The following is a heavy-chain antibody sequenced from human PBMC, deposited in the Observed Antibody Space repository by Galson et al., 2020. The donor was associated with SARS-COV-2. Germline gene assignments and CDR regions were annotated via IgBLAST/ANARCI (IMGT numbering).Heavy chain of an antibody. V-gene: IGHV1-18*01. Sequence: ASVKVSCKASGYTFTSYGISWVRQAPGQGLEWMGWISAYNGNTNYAQKLQGRITMTTDTSTNTAYMELRSLRSDDTALFYCARDTRRYSSGWYDAFGIWGQGTMGTVSS. CDR3: ARDTRRYSSGWYDAFGI. CDR1: GYTFTSYG. J-gene: IGHJ3*02. CDR2: ISAYNGNT. D-gene: IGHD6-19*01.